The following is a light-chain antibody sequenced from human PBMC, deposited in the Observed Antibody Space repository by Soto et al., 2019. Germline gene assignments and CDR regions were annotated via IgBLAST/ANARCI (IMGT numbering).Light chain of an antibody. CDR2: GAS. CDR3: QQHETLIT. Sequence: EIVLTQSPGILSLSPGERASLSCGASQSISSSFLAWYQQKPGQAPRLLIYGASGSATGIPDRFSGTGSETDFTLTISRLEPEDFAVYYCQQHETLITFGQGTRLEIK. CDR1: QSISSSF. V-gene: IGKV3-20*01. J-gene: IGKJ5*01.